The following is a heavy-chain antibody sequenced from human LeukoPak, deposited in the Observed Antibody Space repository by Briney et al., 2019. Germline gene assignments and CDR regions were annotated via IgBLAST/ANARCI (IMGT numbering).Heavy chain of an antibody. CDR1: GGSISSGNYC. D-gene: IGHD3-10*01. V-gene: IGHV4-31*03. Sequence: SETLSLTCTVSGGSISSGNYCWNWIRQHPGKGLEWIGYISYRGTTYYNPSLKSRVTISVDTSKNQFSLKLSSVTAADTAVYYCARGVLLWGQGTLVTVSS. CDR2: ISYRGTT. J-gene: IGHJ4*02. CDR3: ARGVLL.